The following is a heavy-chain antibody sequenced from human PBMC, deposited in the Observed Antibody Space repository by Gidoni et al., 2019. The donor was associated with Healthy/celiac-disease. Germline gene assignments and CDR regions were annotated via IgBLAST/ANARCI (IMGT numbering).Heavy chain of an antibody. CDR3: ARAGRYLALDY. Sequence: QVQLQESGPGLVKPSETLSLTCTVSGGSISSYYWSWIRQPPGKGLEWIGYIYYSGSTNYNPSLKSRVTISVDTSKNQFSLKLSSVTAADTAVYYCARAGRYLALDYWGQGTLVTVSS. V-gene: IGHV4-59*01. D-gene: IGHD2-2*02. CDR2: IYYSGST. CDR1: GGSISSYY. J-gene: IGHJ4*02.